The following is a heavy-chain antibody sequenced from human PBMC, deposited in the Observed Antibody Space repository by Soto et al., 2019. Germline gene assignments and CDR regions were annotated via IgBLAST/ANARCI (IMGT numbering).Heavy chain of an antibody. D-gene: IGHD3-3*02. V-gene: IGHV3-11*01. J-gene: IGHJ6*02. CDR3: ARDHSVSTPLEGIYL. Sequence: LRLSCAASGFTFTDYFMSWSRQTPGSGLERVSDISSSGSAIYDGDSVDVQFTISRNNAQNFLYLQMNSLRVEDTAVYYCARDHSVSTPLEGIYLWGPGTTVTVS. CDR1: GFTFTDYF. CDR2: ISSSGSAI.